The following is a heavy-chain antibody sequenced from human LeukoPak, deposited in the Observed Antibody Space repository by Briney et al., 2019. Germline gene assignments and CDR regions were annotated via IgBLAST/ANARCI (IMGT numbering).Heavy chain of an antibody. J-gene: IGHJ5*02. D-gene: IGHD3-10*01. CDR2: ISRSGDNT. Sequence: GGSLRLTCAASGFTFSGYAMSWVRQAPGKGLQWVSTISRSGDNTYYADSVKGRFAISRDNSKNTLYVQMNSLRAEDTAIYYCAKAGANLFDPWGQGTLVTVSS. CDR1: GFTFSGYA. CDR3: AKAGANLFDP. V-gene: IGHV3-23*01.